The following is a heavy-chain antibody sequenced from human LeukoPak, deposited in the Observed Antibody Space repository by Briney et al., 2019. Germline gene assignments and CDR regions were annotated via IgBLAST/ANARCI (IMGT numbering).Heavy chain of an antibody. J-gene: IGHJ6*04. D-gene: IGHD5-24*01. V-gene: IGHV4-30-2*01. CDR1: GGSISSGGYY. Sequence: PSQTLSLTCTVSGGSISSGGYYWSWIRQPPGKGLEWIGYIYHSGSTYYNPSLKSRVTISVDRSKNQFSLKLSSVAAADTAVYYCARVRREVGVWGKGTTVTVSS. CDR2: IYHSGST. CDR3: ARVRREVGV.